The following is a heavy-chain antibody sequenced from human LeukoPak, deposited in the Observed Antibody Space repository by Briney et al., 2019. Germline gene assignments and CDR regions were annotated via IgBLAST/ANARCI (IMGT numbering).Heavy chain of an antibody. D-gene: IGHD5-18*01. CDR3: ARVGDTAMVTNYYYYYMDV. V-gene: IGHV3-11*04. CDR1: GFTFSDYY. J-gene: IGHJ6*03. CDR2: ISSSGSTI. Sequence: GGSLRLSCAASGFTFSDYYMSWIRQAPGKGLEWVSYISSSGSTIYYADSVKGRFTISRDNAKNSLYLQMSSLRAEDTAVYYCARVGDTAMVTNYYYYYMDVWGKGTTVTVSS.